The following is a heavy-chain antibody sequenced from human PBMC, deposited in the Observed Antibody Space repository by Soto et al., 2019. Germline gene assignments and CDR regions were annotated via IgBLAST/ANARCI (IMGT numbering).Heavy chain of an antibody. Sequence: GESLKISCKGSGYKFTTYWINWVRRMPGKGLEWMGRIDPSDSYTNYSPSFQGHVTISADKSIIAAYLQWSSLKASDTAMYYCARSDIRASAGTHWGQGTLVTVSS. CDR3: ARSDIRASAGTH. D-gene: IGHD6-13*01. CDR1: GYKFTTYW. V-gene: IGHV5-10-1*01. CDR2: IDPSDSYT. J-gene: IGHJ4*02.